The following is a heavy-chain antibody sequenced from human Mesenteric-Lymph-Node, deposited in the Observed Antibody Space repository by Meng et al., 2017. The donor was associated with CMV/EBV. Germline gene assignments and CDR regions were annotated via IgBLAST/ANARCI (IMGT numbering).Heavy chain of an antibody. V-gene: IGHV3-49*04. D-gene: IGHD2-8*01. J-gene: IGHJ4*02. Sequence: GGSLRLSCTASGFTFGDYAMSWVRQAPGKGLEWVGFIRSKAYGGTTEYAASVKGRFTISRDDSKSIAYLQMNSLKTEDTAVYYCTGVDPQYYFDYWGQGTLVTVSS. CDR1: GFTFGDYA. CDR3: TGVDPQYYFDY. CDR2: IRSKAYGGTT.